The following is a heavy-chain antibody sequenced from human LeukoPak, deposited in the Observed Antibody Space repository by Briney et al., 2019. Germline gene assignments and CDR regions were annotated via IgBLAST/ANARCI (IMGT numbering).Heavy chain of an antibody. J-gene: IGHJ4*02. CDR1: GFTFSSYA. CDR2: ISYDGSNK. V-gene: IGHV3-30-3*01. D-gene: IGHD3-22*01. Sequence: GRSLRLSCAAPGFTFSSYAMPWVRQAPGKGLEWAAVISYDGSNKYYADSVKGRFTISRDNSKNTLYLQVNSLRAEDTAVYYCAREGGIYYDSSGYYLFDYWGQGTLVTVSS. CDR3: AREGGIYYDSSGYYLFDY.